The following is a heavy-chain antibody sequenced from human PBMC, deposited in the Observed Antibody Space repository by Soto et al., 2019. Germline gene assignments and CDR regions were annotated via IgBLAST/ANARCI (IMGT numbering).Heavy chain of an antibody. J-gene: IGHJ4*02. Sequence: PSQTLSLTCAISGDSVSSNSAAWNWIRQSPSRGLEWLGRTYYRSKWYNDYAVSVKSRITLNPDTSKNQFSLHLNSVAPEDTAGYYCARADFDTALMVYSRFDYWGRGALVTVSS. CDR3: ARADFDTALMVYSRFDY. CDR2: TYYRSKWYN. CDR1: GDSVSSNSAA. V-gene: IGHV6-1*01. D-gene: IGHD2-8*01.